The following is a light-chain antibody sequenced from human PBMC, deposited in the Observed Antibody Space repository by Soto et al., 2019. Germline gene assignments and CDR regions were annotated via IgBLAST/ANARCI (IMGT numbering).Light chain of an antibody. V-gene: IGLV2-14*01. J-gene: IGLJ1*01. CDR3: CSYTSSTNYV. CDR2: EVS. Sequence: QSALTQPASVSGSPGQSITISCTGTSCDISIYNYVSWYQQHPGKAPKLIIYEVSNRPSGISNRFSGAKSGNTASLTISGLQVEDEADYYCCSYTSSTNYVFGAGTKLTVL. CDR1: SCDISIYNY.